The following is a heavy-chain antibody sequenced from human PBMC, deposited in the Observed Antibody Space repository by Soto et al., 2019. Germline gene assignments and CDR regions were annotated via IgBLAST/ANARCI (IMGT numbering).Heavy chain of an antibody. J-gene: IGHJ4*02. V-gene: IGHV3-30*18. CDR2: ISSDGSNK. D-gene: IGHD3-22*01. CDR1: GFTFSSYG. CDR3: AKPYSYDSSGYPDY. Sequence: QVQLVESGGGVVQPGRSLRLSCAASGFTFSSYGMHWVRQAPGKGLEWVAVISSDGSNKYYADAVKGRFTISRDNSKNTLYLQMTGQRAEDTAVYDCAKPYSYDSSGYPDYWGQGPLVTVSS.